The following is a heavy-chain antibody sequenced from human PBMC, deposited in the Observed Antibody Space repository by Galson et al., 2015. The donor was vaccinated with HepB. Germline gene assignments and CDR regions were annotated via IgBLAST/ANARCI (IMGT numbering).Heavy chain of an antibody. CDR2: INPNSGGT. V-gene: IGHV1-2*06. Sequence: SVKVSCKASGYTFTGYYMHWVRQAPGQGLEWMGRINPNSGGTNYAQKFQGRVTMTRGTSISTAYMELSRLRSDDTAVYYCARGLSYSSSPLLYYWGQGTLVTVSS. D-gene: IGHD6-13*01. CDR3: ARGLSYSSSPLLYY. J-gene: IGHJ4*02. CDR1: GYTFTGYY.